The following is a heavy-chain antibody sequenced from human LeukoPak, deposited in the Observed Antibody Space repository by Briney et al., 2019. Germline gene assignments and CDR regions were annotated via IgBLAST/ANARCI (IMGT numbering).Heavy chain of an antibody. D-gene: IGHD2/OR15-2a*01. V-gene: IGHV3-23*01. Sequence: GGSLRLSCVASGFTSSSYAMSWVRQAPGKGLEWVSAISGSGGSTYYADSVKGRFTISRDNSKNTLYLQMNSLRAEDTAVYYCAKFLRVYPPEYYFDYWGQGTLVTVSS. CDR3: AKFLRVYPPEYYFDY. J-gene: IGHJ4*02. CDR1: GFTSSSYA. CDR2: ISGSGGST.